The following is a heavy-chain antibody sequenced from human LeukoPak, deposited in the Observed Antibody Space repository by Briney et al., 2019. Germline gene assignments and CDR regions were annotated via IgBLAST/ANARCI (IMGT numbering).Heavy chain of an antibody. V-gene: IGHV3-23*01. Sequence: GGSLRLSCAASGFTFSSYAMTWVRQAPGKGLEWVSAISASGGSTYYADSVKGRFTISRDNSKNTLYLQMNSLRAEDTAVYYCAKDAPWSFDWLLKRSVGAFGIWGQGTMVTVSS. CDR3: AKDAPWSFDWLLKRSVGAFGI. CDR2: ISASGGST. CDR1: GFTFSSYA. D-gene: IGHD3-9*01. J-gene: IGHJ3*02.